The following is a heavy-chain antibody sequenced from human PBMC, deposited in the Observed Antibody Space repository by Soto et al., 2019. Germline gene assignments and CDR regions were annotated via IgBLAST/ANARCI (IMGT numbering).Heavy chain of an antibody. J-gene: IGHJ6*02. CDR2: IYWDDDT. CDR3: IQSRCGGDCLQSYASYYYYGMDV. D-gene: IGHD2-21*02. Sequence: QITLKESGPTLVKPTQPLTLTCTFSAFSLSTGGVGVGWIRQPPGKALEWLALIYWDDDTRYSPSLRSRLTITKDTSKNQVVRTMTNMDPVDTATYYCIQSRCGGDCLQSYASYYYYGMDVWGQGTTVTVSS. V-gene: IGHV2-5*02. CDR1: AFSLSTGGVG.